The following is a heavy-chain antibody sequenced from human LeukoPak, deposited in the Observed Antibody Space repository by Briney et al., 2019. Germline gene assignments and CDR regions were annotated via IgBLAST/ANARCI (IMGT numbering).Heavy chain of an antibody. CDR2: ISSPGNTI. D-gene: IGHD5-18*01. CDR1: GFTFSNYS. J-gene: IGHJ4*02. V-gene: IGHV3-48*01. CDR3: VREADMVRDFDY. Sequence: GGSLRLSCAASGFTFSNYSMNWVRQAPGKGLEWVSYISSPGNTIYYADSVKGRFTISRDNAKNSLYLQMNSLRAEDTAVYYCVREADMVRDFDYWGQGTLVTVSS.